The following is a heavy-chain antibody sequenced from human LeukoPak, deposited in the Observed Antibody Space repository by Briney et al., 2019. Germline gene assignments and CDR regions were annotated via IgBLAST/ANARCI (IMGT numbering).Heavy chain of an antibody. CDR1: GGSISSGSYY. CDR2: IYTSGST. J-gene: IGHJ3*02. Sequence: SQTLSLTCTVSGGSISSGSYYWSWIRQPAGKGLEWIGRIYTSGSTNYNPSLKSRVTISVDTSKNQFSLKLSSVTAADTAVYYCARGKLVEIAAAGPEADAFDIWGQGTMVTVSS. CDR3: ARGKLVEIAAAGPEADAFDI. D-gene: IGHD6-13*01. V-gene: IGHV4-61*02.